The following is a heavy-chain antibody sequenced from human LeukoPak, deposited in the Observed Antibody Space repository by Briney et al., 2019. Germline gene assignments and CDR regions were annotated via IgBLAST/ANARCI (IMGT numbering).Heavy chain of an antibody. V-gene: IGHV3-23*01. CDR2: ISGSGGST. CDR3: ARVMGGSYWDYYYGMDV. CDR1: GFTFSSYA. J-gene: IGHJ6*02. D-gene: IGHD1-26*01. Sequence: GGSLRLSCAASGFTFSSYAMSWVRQAPGKGLEWVSAISGSGGSTYYADSVKGRFTISRDNSKNTLYLQMNSLRAEDTAVYYCARVMGGSYWDYYYGMDVWGQGTTVTVSS.